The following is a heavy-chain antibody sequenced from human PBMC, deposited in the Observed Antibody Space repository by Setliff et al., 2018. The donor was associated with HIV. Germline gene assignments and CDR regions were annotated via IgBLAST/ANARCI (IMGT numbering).Heavy chain of an antibody. D-gene: IGHD3-10*01. Sequence: GGSLRLSCAASGFTFSSYSMNWVRQAPGKGLEWVSSISSSSRSKYYADSVKGRFTISRDNAKNSLYLQMNSLRAEDTAVYYCARDRAESYYYYYYYMDVWGKGTTVTVSS. V-gene: IGHV3-21*01. J-gene: IGHJ6*03. CDR2: ISSSSRSK. CDR3: ARDRAESYYYYYYYMDV. CDR1: GFTFSSYS.